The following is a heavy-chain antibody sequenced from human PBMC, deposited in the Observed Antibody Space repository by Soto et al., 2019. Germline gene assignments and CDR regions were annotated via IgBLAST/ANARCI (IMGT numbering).Heavy chain of an antibody. CDR2: IDPNSGGT. Sequence: GASVKVSCKASGHTFTAYYMHWLRQAPGQGLEWMGWIDPNSGGTNYAQRFQGRVTVTNDTSISTTYMELSSLGSDDTAVYYCARGDFDRSGNYNAGWFAPWGQGTLVTVSS. D-gene: IGHD3-22*01. J-gene: IGHJ5*02. CDR1: GHTFTAYY. V-gene: IGHV1-2*02. CDR3: ARGDFDRSGNYNAGWFAP.